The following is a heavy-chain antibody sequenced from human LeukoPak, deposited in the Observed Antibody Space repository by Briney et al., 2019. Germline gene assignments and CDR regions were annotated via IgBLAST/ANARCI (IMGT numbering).Heavy chain of an antibody. Sequence: SETLSLTCTVSGGSINSYYWGWIRQPAGKGLEWIGRIYTSGSTNYNPSLKSRVTISVDTSKNQFSLNLSSVTAADTAVYYCARDRPGGSSLDYWGQGTLVTVSS. CDR2: IYTSGST. D-gene: IGHD2-2*01. CDR3: ARDRPGGSSLDY. CDR1: GGSINSYY. V-gene: IGHV4-4*07. J-gene: IGHJ4*02.